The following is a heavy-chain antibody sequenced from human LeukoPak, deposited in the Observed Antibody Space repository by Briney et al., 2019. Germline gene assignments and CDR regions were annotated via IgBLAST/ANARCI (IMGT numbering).Heavy chain of an antibody. V-gene: IGHV4-39*07. D-gene: IGHD6-13*01. Sequence: SETLSLTCTVSGGSISSSSYYWGWIRQPPGKGLEWIGSIYYSGSTYYNPSLKSRVTISVDTSKNQFSLKLSSVTAADTAVYYCARDLTQYSSSWYRPQEHYYFDYWGQGTLVTVSS. J-gene: IGHJ4*02. CDR2: IYYSGST. CDR3: ARDLTQYSSSWYRPQEHYYFDY. CDR1: GGSISSSSYY.